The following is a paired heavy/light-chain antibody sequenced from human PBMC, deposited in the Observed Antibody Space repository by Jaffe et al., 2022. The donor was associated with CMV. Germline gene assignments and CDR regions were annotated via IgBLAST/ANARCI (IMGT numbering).Heavy chain of an antibody. CDR1: GGSISSSNW. D-gene: IGHD3-3*01. Sequence: QVQLQESGPGLVKPSGTLSLTCAVSGGSISSSNWWSWVRQPPGKGLEWIGEIYHSGSTNYNPSLKSRVTISVDKSKNQFSLKLSSVTAADTAVYYCARDGGTYYDFWSGYFYDAFDIWGQGTMVTVSS. V-gene: IGHV4-4*02. CDR2: IYHSGST. J-gene: IGHJ3*02. CDR3: ARDGGTYYDFWSGYFYDAFDI.
Light chain of an antibody. J-gene: IGLJ3*02. CDR3: QSYDSSLSARV. Sequence: QSVLTQPPSVSGAPGQRVTISCTGSSSNIGAGYDVHWYQQLPGTAPKLLIYGNSNRPSGVPDRFSGSKSGTSASLAITGLQAEDEADYYCQSYDSSLSARVFGGGTKLTVL. CDR2: GNS. CDR1: SSNIGAGYD. V-gene: IGLV1-40*01.